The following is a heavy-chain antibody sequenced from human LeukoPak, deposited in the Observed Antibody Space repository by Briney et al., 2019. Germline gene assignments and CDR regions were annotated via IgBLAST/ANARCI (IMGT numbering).Heavy chain of an antibody. D-gene: IGHD6-13*01. Sequence: GGSLRLSCAASGFTFSSYWMSWVRQAPGKGLEWVANIKQDGSEKYYVDSVKGRFTISRDNAKNSLYLQMNSLRAEDTAVYYCASSSWYYYFDYWGQGTLVTVSS. J-gene: IGHJ4*02. V-gene: IGHV3-7*01. CDR1: GFTFSSYW. CDR3: ASSSWYYYFDY. CDR2: IKQDGSEK.